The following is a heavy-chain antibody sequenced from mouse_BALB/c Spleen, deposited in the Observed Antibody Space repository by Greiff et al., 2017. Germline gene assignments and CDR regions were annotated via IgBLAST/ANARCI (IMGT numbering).Heavy chain of an antibody. V-gene: IGHV14-3*02. D-gene: IGHD1-1*01. CDR1: GFNIKDTY. Sequence: VQLQQSGAELVKPGASVKLSCTASGFNIKDTYMHWVKQRPEQGLEWIGRIDPANGNTKYDPKFQGKATITADTSSNTAYLQLSSLTSEDSAVYYCTTGHTVNDWYFDVWGAGTTVTVSS. J-gene: IGHJ1*01. CDR3: TTGHTVNDWYFDV. CDR2: IDPANGNT.